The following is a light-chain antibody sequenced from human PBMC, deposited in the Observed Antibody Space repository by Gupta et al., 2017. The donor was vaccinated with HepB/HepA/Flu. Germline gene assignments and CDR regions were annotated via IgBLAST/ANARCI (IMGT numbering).Light chain of an antibody. CDR3: QQYDSVGLT. CDR2: DAS. V-gene: IGKV1-33*01. Sequence: DIQMTQSPSSLYASVGDRVTITCQTSQNIRNHLSWYHQRPGHAPKLLIFDASELHTGVPSRFSGSGSGTYFTLTIDTLQPEDIGAYYCQQYDSVGLTFGGGTNLEIK. CDR1: QNIRNH. J-gene: IGKJ4*01.